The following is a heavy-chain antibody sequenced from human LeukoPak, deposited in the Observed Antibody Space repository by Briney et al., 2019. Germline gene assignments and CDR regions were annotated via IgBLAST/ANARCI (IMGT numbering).Heavy chain of an antibody. CDR3: ARQRDGKKWFDI. CDR1: GYTFTSDW. Sequence: GESLKISCKGSGYTFTSDWIAWVRQMPGKGLEWMAIIYPGDSDTRYSPSFQGQVTISADKSISTAYLQWSSLKASDTAMYYCARQRDGKKWFDIWGQGTFVTVSS. V-gene: IGHV5-51*01. J-gene: IGHJ3*02. CDR2: IYPGDSDT. D-gene: IGHD5-24*01.